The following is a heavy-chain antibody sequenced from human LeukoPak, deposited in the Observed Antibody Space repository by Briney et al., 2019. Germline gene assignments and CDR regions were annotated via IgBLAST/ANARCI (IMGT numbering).Heavy chain of an antibody. V-gene: IGHV3-21*01. Sequence: GGSLTLSCAASGFTFSSYCMHWVRQAPRQGLEWVSFISSSSSYIYYADSVKGRFTISRDNAKNSLYLQMNSLRAEDTAVYYCARDQVDYYFDYWGRGTLVTVSS. J-gene: IGHJ4*02. CDR1: GFTFSSYC. CDR3: ARDQVDYYFDY. CDR2: ISSSSSYI.